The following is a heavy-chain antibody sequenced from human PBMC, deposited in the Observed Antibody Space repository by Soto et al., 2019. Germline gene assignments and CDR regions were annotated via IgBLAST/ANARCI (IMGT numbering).Heavy chain of an antibody. J-gene: IGHJ6*02. CDR3: ARGGGGSAGGMDV. CDR1: GFTFSSYG. V-gene: IGHV3-33*01. CDR2: IWYDGSNK. Sequence: QVQLVESGGGVVQPGRFLRLSCAASGFTFSSYGMHWVRQAPGKGLEWVAVIWYDGSNKYYADSVKGRFTISRDNSKNTLYLQMNSLRAEDTAVYYCARGGGGSAGGMDVWGQGTTVTVSS. D-gene: IGHD3-16*01.